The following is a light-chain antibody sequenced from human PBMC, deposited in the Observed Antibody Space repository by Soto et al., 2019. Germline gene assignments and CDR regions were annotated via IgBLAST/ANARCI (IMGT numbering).Light chain of an antibody. CDR1: QGISSW. Sequence: DIQMTQSPSTLSASVGDRVTITCRASQGISSWLAWYQQKPGKAPKLLIYKASSLESGVPSRFSGSGSGTEFTLTISSLQPDDFATYYCQQYHSYSPWTFGQGTKVDIK. J-gene: IGKJ1*01. CDR3: QQYHSYSPWT. V-gene: IGKV1-5*03. CDR2: KAS.